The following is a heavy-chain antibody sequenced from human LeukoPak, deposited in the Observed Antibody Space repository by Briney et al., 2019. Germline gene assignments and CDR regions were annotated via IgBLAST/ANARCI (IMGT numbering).Heavy chain of an antibody. D-gene: IGHD6-19*01. Sequence: GGSLRLSCAASGFTFSSYVMHWVRQAPGKGLEGVAVISYDGSNKYYADSVKGRFTISRDNSKNTLYLQMNSLRPEDTSVYYCAKTGSGWYFDYWGQGTLVTVSS. CDR2: ISYDGSNK. J-gene: IGHJ4*02. CDR1: GFTFSSYV. V-gene: IGHV3-30*18. CDR3: AKTGSGWYFDY.